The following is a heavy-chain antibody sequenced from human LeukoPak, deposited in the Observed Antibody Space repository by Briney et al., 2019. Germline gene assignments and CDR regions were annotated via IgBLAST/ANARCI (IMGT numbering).Heavy chain of an antibody. D-gene: IGHD2-15*01. Sequence: PSETLSLTCTVSGDSMSDYFWTWIRQPPRKGLEWIGYAADSGSTNYNPSLKSRVTISVNMSKNQFSLKLSSVTAADTAVYYCARDGDPYCSGGSCYIFDYWGQGTLVTVSS. CDR2: AADSGST. CDR1: GDSMSDYF. V-gene: IGHV4-59*12. J-gene: IGHJ4*02. CDR3: ARDGDPYCSGGSCYIFDY.